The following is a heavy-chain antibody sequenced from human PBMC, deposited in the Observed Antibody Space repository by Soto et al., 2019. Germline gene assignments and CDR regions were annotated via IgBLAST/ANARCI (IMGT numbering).Heavy chain of an antibody. CDR1: GGSLSGYY. CDR2: ISESGST. CDR3: ARVAWYYAAGSCYWYFGL. V-gene: IGHV4-34*01. D-gene: IGHD3-10*01. Sequence: QVQLQQWGAGLLKPSETLSLTCVVYGGSLSGYYWSWIRQPPGMGLEWIGEISESGSTNYNPSLKIRVTRSVVTAKKQFSLGLSSVAAADTAVYYCARVAWYYAAGSCYWYFGLWGRGALVTVCS. J-gene: IGHJ2*01.